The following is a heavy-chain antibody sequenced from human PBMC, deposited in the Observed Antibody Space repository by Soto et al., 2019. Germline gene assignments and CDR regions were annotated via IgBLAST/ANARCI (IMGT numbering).Heavy chain of an antibody. D-gene: IGHD6-19*01. CDR3: ARAVNVAVAGFCLTAFAI. V-gene: IGHV1-18*01. CDR1: GYTFTSYG. Sequence: ASVKVSCKASGYTFTSYGISWVRQPPGQGLKWMGWISAYNGNTNYAQKLQGRVTMTTDTSTSTAYMELRSLRSDDTAVYYCARAVNVAVAGFCLTAFAIWGQGTMVTVSS. J-gene: IGHJ3*02. CDR2: ISAYNGNT.